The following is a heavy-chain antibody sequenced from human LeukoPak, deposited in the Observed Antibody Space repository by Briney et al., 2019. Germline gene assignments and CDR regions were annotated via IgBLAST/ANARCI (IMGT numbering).Heavy chain of an antibody. J-gene: IGHJ3*01. V-gene: IGHV3-33*01. CDR1: GFIFSNYG. CDR2: IWYDGQTK. D-gene: IGHD6-19*01. Sequence: GESLRLSCEASGFIFSNYGMHWVRQAPGKGLEWLALIWYDGQTKFYADSVKGRFTISRDNSGNTLFLHMTSLRVEDTAVYYCAREWGRIAVAGGPGYWGQGTMVTVSS. CDR3: AREWGRIAVAGGPGY.